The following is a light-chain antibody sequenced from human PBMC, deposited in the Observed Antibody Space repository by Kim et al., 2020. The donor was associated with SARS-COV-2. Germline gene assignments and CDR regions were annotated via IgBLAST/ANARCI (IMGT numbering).Light chain of an antibody. Sequence: DIQMTQSPSSVSASVGDGVTITCRASQGISSWLAWYQQRPGKAPELLIFDASSLQSGVSSRFSGSGYGTDFTLTITSLQPEDFAIYYCQQTNSFPWTFGPGTKVDIK. CDR1: QGISSW. CDR2: DAS. J-gene: IGKJ1*01. V-gene: IGKV1-12*02. CDR3: QQTNSFPWT.